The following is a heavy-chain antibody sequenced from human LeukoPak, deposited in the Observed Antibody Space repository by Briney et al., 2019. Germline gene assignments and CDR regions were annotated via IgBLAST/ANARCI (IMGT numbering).Heavy chain of an antibody. J-gene: IGHJ6*02. CDR3: ARVSPPYYYYGMDV. CDR2: IYSGGST. CDR1: GFTVSSNY. Sequence: TGGSLRLSCVASGFTVSSNYMSWVRQAPGKGLEWVSVIYSGGSTYYADSVKGRFTISRDNSKNTLYLQMNSLRAEDTAVYYCARVSPPYYYYGMDVWGQGTTVTVSS. V-gene: IGHV3-66*01.